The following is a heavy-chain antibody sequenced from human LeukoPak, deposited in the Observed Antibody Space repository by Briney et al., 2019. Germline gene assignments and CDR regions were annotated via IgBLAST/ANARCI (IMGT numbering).Heavy chain of an antibody. J-gene: IGHJ4*02. V-gene: IGHV5-51*01. CDR3: ARRSGSYYVFDY. CDR2: IYPGDSDT. CDR1: GYIFTSYW. Sequence: LGESLQISCKGSGYIFTSYWIGWVRQLPGKGLEWMGIIYPGDSDTRYSPSFQGQVTISADKSISTAYLQWSSLKASDTAMYHCARRSGSYYVFDYWGQGTLVTVSS. D-gene: IGHD1-26*01.